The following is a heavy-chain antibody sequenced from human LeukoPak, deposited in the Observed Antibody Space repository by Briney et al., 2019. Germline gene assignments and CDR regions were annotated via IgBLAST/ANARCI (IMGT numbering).Heavy chain of an antibody. CDR3: ASAPSVAGNY. Sequence: PGGSLRLSCTASGFPFSFFAMSWLRQPPGKGLEWVSCINSRSSYIYYADSVKDRFTISRDNAKNSLYLQMNSLRAEDTAVYYCASAPSVAGNYWGQGTLVTVSP. V-gene: IGHV3-21*01. J-gene: IGHJ4*02. CDR2: INSRSSYI. D-gene: IGHD6-19*01. CDR1: GFPFSFFA.